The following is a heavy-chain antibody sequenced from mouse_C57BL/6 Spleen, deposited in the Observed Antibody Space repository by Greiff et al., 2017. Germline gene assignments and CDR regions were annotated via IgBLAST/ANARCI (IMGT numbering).Heavy chain of an antibody. Sequence: VQLQQSGAELVRPGASVTLSCKASGYTFTDYEMHWVKQTPVHGLEWIGAIDPETGGTAYNQKFKGKAILTADKSYSTAYMELRSLTSEDSAVYYCTRYPFAYWGQGTLVTVSA. D-gene: IGHD1-1*01. V-gene: IGHV1-15*01. CDR1: GYTFTDYE. CDR2: IDPETGGT. CDR3: TRYPFAY. J-gene: IGHJ3*01.